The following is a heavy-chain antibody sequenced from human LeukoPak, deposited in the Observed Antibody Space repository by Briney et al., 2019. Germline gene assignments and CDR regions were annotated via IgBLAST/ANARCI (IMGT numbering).Heavy chain of an antibody. D-gene: IGHD3-10*01. CDR2: IYYSGST. V-gene: IGHV4-59*01. Sequence: SETLSLTCTVSGGSISSYYWSWIRQPPGKGLEWIGYIYYSGSTNYNPSPKSRVTISVDTSKNQFSLKLSSVTAADTAVYYCARGVNKDYYGSGSYFGYWGQGTLVTVSS. J-gene: IGHJ4*02. CDR1: GGSISSYY. CDR3: ARGVNKDYYGSGSYFGY.